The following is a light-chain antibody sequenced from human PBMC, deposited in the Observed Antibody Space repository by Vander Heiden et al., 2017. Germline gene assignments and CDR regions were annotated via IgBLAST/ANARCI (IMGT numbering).Light chain of an antibody. V-gene: IGKV1-5*03. CDR1: QSMSSW. CDR3: QQENSYPWT. CDR2: KAS. Sequence: DIQMTQPASTLSASVGDRVTITCRASQSMSSWLAWYQQKPGKAPKLLIYKASSLESGVPSRFSGSGSGTEFTLTISSLQPDDFATYYCQQENSYPWTFGQGTKVEIK. J-gene: IGKJ1*01.